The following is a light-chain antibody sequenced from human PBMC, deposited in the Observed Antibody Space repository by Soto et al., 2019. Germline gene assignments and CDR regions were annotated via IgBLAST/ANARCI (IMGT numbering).Light chain of an antibody. Sequence: QLVLTQSPSASASLGASVKLTCTPSSGHSSYAIAWHQQQPEKGPRYLMKLSSDGSHSKGDGIPDRFSGSSSGAERYLTISSLQSEDEADYYCQTWDIGARVVFGGGTKVTVL. V-gene: IGLV4-69*01. CDR2: LSSDGSH. CDR3: QTWDIGARVV. J-gene: IGLJ2*01. CDR1: SGHSSYA.